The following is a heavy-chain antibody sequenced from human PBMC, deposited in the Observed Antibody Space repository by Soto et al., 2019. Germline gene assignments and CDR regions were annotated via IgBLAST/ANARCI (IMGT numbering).Heavy chain of an antibody. CDR2: ISYDGSNK. Sequence: QVQLVESGGGVVQPGRSLRLSCAASRFTFSSYGMHWVSQAPGKGLEWVAVISYDGSNKYYADSVKGRFTISRDNSKNTLYLQMNSLRAEDTAVYYCAKDGRAYCTNGVCSRDFDYWGQGTLVTVSS. J-gene: IGHJ4*02. CDR3: AKDGRAYCTNGVCSRDFDY. CDR1: RFTFSSYG. V-gene: IGHV3-30*18. D-gene: IGHD2-8*01.